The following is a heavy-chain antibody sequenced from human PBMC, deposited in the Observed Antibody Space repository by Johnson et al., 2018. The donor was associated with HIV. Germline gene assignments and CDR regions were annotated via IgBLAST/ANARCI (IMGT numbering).Heavy chain of an antibody. V-gene: IGHV3-9*01. CDR1: GFSFDDYA. Sequence: VQLVESGGGLVQPGRSLRLSCAASGFSFDDYAMHWVRQAPGKGLEWVAAISWNTASIGYADSVKGRFTISRDNAKRSLFLQMNSLRAEDTALYYCAKAAKIVVVIAAIDIWGQGTKVTVSS. CDR3: AKAAKIVVVIAAIDI. J-gene: IGHJ3*02. D-gene: IGHD3-22*01. CDR2: ISWNTASI.